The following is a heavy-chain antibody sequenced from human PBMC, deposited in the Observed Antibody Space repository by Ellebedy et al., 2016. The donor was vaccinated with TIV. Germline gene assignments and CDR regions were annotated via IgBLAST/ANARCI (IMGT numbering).Heavy chain of an antibody. CDR2: IGRDSISI. D-gene: IGHD3-22*01. J-gene: IGHJ4*02. CDR3: ARQGSDSKLDY. V-gene: IGHV3-21*01. Sequence: GGSLRLSXAASGFSFSGATMNWVRQAPGKGLEWVSSIGRDSISIHYADSVRGRFTISRDNAKSSVYLQMNSLRADDTAVYYCARQGSDSKLDYWGQGTLVTVSS. CDR1: GFSFSGAT.